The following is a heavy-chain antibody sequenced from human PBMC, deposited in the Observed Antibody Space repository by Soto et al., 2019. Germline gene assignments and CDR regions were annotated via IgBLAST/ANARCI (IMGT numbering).Heavy chain of an antibody. V-gene: IGHV4-31*03. Sequence: QVQLQESGPGLVKPSQTLSLTCTVSGGSISSGGYYWSWIRQHPGKGLEWIGYIYYSGSTHYSPSLKSRVTISVDTSKNQFSLKLSSVTAADTPVYYCARGSVVAATLFDYWGQGTLVTVSS. D-gene: IGHD2-15*01. CDR2: IYYSGST. CDR1: GGSISSGGYY. CDR3: ARGSVVAATLFDY. J-gene: IGHJ4*02.